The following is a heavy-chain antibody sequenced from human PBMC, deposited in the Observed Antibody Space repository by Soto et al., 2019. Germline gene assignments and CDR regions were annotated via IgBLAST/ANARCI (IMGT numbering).Heavy chain of an antibody. J-gene: IGHJ4*02. Sequence: QVQLVQSGAEVKKPGASVKVSCKASGYTFTGYYIYWVRQAPGQGLEWTGWINPNSDDTNYAQKFQGRVTMTRDTSISTAYMELSRLRSDDTAVYYCARVPNGYKGYWGQGTLVTVSS. V-gene: IGHV1-2*02. CDR3: ARVPNGYKGY. CDR1: GYTFTGYY. CDR2: INPNSDDT. D-gene: IGHD6-25*01.